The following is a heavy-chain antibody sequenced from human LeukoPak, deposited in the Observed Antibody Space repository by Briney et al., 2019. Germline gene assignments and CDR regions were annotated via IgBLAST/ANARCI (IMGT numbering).Heavy chain of an antibody. J-gene: IGHJ4*02. V-gene: IGHV1-69*06. CDR3: ARVEAVAAAFDY. Sequence: SVKVSCKASGGTFSSYAISWVRRAPGQGLEWMGGIIPIFGTANYAQKFQGRVTITADKSTSTAYMELSSLRSEDTAVYYCARVEAVAAAFDYWGQGTLVTVSS. CDR2: IIPIFGTA. D-gene: IGHD6-19*01. CDR1: GGTFSSYA.